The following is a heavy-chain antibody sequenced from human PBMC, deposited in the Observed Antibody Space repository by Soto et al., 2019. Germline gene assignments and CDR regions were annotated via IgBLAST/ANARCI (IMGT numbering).Heavy chain of an antibody. CDR1: GGSISSGGYY. CDR2: IYYSGST. V-gene: IGHV4-31*03. D-gene: IGHD4-4*01. Sequence: QVQLQESGPGLVKPSQTLSLTCTVSGGSISSGGYYWSWIRQHPGKGLEWIGYIYYSGSTYYNPSLKSRVTISVDTSKNQFSLKLSSVTAADTAVYYCARGFTVPITPLAWFDPWGQGTLVTVSS. J-gene: IGHJ5*02. CDR3: ARGFTVPITPLAWFDP.